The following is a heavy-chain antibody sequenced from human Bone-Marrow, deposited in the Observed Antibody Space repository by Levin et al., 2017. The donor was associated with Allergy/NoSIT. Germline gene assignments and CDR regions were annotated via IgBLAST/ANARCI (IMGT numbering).Heavy chain of an antibody. CDR1: GGSITNDAYS. CDR2: LYLSGTN. J-gene: IGHJ3*02. V-gene: IGHV4-30-2*01. Sequence: SETLSLTCAVSGGSITNDAYSWTWLRQPPGRGLEWIGYLYLSGTNSYNPSLKSRVAISGDMSKNQFSLRLNSVTAADTAVYYCARDWRSAFDIWGQGTMVTVSS. CDR3: ARDWRSAFDI. D-gene: IGHD1-1*01.